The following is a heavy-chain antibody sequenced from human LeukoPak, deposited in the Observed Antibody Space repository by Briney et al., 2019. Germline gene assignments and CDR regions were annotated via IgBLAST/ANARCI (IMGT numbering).Heavy chain of an antibody. CDR2: INPNSGGT. V-gene: IGHV1-2*06. CDR1: GGIFSNYA. CDR3: ARATLGSSWYMEPYYFDY. Sequence: ASVKVSCKASGGIFSNYAISWVRQAPGQGLEWMGRINPNSGGTNYAQKFQGRVTMTRDTSISTAYMELSRLRSDDTAVYYCARATLGSSWYMEPYYFDYWGQGTLVTVSS. D-gene: IGHD6-13*01. J-gene: IGHJ4*02.